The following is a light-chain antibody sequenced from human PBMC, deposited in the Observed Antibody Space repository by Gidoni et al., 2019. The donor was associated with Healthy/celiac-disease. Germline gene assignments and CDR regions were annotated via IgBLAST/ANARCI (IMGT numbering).Light chain of an antibody. V-gene: IGLV3-1*01. CDR2: QDS. Sequence: SYALTQPPSVSVSPGQTASITCSGDKLGDKYVCWYQQKPDQSPVLVIYQDSKRPSGIPERFAGSNSGNTATLTISGTQAMDEADYYCQAWDSSTVVFGGGTKLTVL. J-gene: IGLJ2*01. CDR3: QAWDSSTVV. CDR1: KLGDKY.